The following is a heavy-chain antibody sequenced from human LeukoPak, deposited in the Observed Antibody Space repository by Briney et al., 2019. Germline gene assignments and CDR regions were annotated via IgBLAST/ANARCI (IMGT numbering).Heavy chain of an antibody. V-gene: IGHV3-30*18. CDR1: GFTFSSYG. CDR2: LSYDGSNK. CDR3: AKDRTRFGELLLIPDY. D-gene: IGHD3-10*01. J-gene: IGHJ4*02. Sequence: GGSLRLSCAASGFTFSSYGMHWVRQAPGKGREWVAVLSYDGSNKYYADSVKGLFTISRDNSKNTLYLQVNSLRAEDTAVYYCAKDRTRFGELLLIPDYWGQGTLVTVSS.